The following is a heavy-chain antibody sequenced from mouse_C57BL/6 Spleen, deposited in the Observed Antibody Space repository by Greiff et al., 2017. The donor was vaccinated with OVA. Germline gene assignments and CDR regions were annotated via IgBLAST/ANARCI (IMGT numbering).Heavy chain of an antibody. CDR3: ARVYDGYYDYVDY. CDR2: INPNNGGT. D-gene: IGHD2-3*01. V-gene: IGHV1-26*01. J-gene: IGHJ2*01. CDR1: GYTFTDYY. Sequence: EVQLQQSGPELVKPGASVKISCKASGYTFTDYYMNWVKQSHGKSLEWIGDINPNNGGTSYNQKFKGKATLTVDKSSSTAYMELRSLTSEYSAVYYCARVYDGYYDYVDYWGQGTTLTVSS.